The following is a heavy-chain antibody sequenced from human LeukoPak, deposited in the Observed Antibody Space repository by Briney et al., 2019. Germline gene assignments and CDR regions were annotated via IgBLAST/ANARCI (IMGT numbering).Heavy chain of an antibody. J-gene: IGHJ4*02. CDR2: IGGSGGRT. CDR1: GFTFSSYA. V-gene: IGHV3-23*01. D-gene: IGHD3-3*01. Sequence: PGGSLRLSCAASGFTFSSYAMSWVRQAPGKGLEWVSAIGGSGGRTYYADSVKGRFTISRDNSKNTLYLQMNSLRAEDTAVYYCAAPGGYYDFWSGYYRFDYWGQGTLVTVSS. CDR3: AAPGGYYDFWSGYYRFDY.